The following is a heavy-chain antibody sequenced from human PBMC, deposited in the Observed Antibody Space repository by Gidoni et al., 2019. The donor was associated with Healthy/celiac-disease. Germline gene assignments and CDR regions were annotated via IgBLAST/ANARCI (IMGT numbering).Heavy chain of an antibody. CDR1: GCSISRSY. V-gene: IGHV4-4*07. CDR3: ARASIAAATFDY. D-gene: IGHD6-13*01. J-gene: IGHJ4*02. Sequence: QVQLQESGPGLVKPSETLSLPCPVSGCSISRSYWSWIRQPAGKGLEWIGRIYTSGSTNYNPSHKSRVTMSVDTSKNQFSLKLSSVTAADTAVYYCARASIAAATFDYWGQGTLVTVSS. CDR2: IYTSGST.